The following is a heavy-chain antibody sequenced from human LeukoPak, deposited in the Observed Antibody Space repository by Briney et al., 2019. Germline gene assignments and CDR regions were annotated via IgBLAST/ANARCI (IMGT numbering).Heavy chain of an antibody. D-gene: IGHD3-22*01. J-gene: IGHJ4*02. V-gene: IGHV3-30*03. CDR2: ISYDGSNK. CDR3: ARETYYYDSSTYFRATDY. Sequence: PGGSLRLSCAASGFTFSSYGMHWVRQAPGKGLEWVAVISYDGSNKYYADSVKGRFTISRDNSKNTLYLQMNSLRAEDTAVYYCARETYYYDSSTYFRATDYWGQGTLVTVSS. CDR1: GFTFSSYG.